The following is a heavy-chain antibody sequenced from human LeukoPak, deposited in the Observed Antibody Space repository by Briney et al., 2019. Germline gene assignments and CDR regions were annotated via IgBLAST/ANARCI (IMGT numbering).Heavy chain of an antibody. V-gene: IGHV3-48*03. CDR3: AREPNAFDI. CDR1: GFTFSHSE. J-gene: IGHJ3*02. Sequence: GGPLRLSCAVSGFTFSHSEMNWVRQAPGKGLEWISYINSIGSTIYYADSVKGRFTISRDNAKNSLYLQVNSLRAEDTAVYYCAREPNAFDIWGQGTMVTVSS. CDR2: INSIGSTI.